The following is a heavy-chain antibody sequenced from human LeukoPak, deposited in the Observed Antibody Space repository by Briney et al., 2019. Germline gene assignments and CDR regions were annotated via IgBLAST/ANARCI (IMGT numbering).Heavy chain of an antibody. V-gene: IGHV4-31*03. CDR3: ARAPSPYSSSDSYWYFDL. CDR1: GGPISSGGYY. Sequence: SETLSLTCTVSGGPISSGGYYWSWIRQHPGKGLEWIGYIYYSGSTYYNPSLKSRVTISVDTSKNQFSLKLSSVTAADTAVYYCARAPSPYSSSDSYWYFDLWGRGTLVTVSS. D-gene: IGHD6-6*01. CDR2: IYYSGST. J-gene: IGHJ2*01.